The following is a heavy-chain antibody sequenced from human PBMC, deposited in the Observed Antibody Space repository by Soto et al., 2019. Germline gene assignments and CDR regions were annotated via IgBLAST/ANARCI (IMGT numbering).Heavy chain of an antibody. CDR2: ISSSSSYI. V-gene: IGHV3-21*01. CDR1: GFTFSSYS. CDR3: ARRSSIAARQAYGMDV. Sequence: EVQLVESGGGLVKPGGSLRLSCAASGFTFSSYSMNWVRQAPGKGLEWVSSISSSSSYIYYADSVKGRFTISRDNAKNSLYLQMNRLRAEDTAVYYCARRSSIAARQAYGMDVWGQGTTVTVSS. J-gene: IGHJ6*02. D-gene: IGHD6-6*01.